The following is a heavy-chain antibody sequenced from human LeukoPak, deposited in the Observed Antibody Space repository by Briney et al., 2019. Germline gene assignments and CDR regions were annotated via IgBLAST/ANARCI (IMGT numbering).Heavy chain of an antibody. D-gene: IGHD6-6*01. CDR2: IWYDGSNK. V-gene: IGHV3-33*01. Sequence: GGSLRLSCAASGFTFNSYGMHWVRQAPGKGLEWEAVIWYDGSNKYYADSVKGRFTISRDNSKNTLYLQMSSLRAEDTAVYYCAREGSSSSSQTFFDYWGQGTLVTVSS. CDR1: GFTFNSYG. CDR3: AREGSSSSSQTFFDY. J-gene: IGHJ4*02.